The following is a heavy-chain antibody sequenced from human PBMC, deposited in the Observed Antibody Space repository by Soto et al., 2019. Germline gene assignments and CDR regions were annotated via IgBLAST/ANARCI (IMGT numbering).Heavy chain of an antibody. V-gene: IGHV4-59*08. CDR3: ARLGLSGSADY. Sequence: PSETLSLTCTVSGGSISSYYWSWIRQPPGKGLEWIGYIYYSGSTNYNPSLKSRVTISVDTSKNQFSLKLSAVTAADTAVYYCARLGLSGSADYWGQGTLVTIS. CDR1: GGSISSYY. J-gene: IGHJ4*02. CDR2: IYYSGST. D-gene: IGHD3-10*01.